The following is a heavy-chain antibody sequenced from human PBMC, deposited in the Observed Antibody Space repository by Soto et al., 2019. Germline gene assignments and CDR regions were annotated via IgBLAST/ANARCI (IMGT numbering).Heavy chain of an antibody. CDR1: GFTYSSHG. V-gene: IGHV3-23*01. D-gene: IGHD5-12*01. CDR2: LSRGGGST. CDR3: ARDGKYRPDGFDI. Sequence: EAQLLESGGELIQPGGSLRLSCAASGFTYSSHGMSWVRQAPGKGLEWIAGLSRGGGSTYYADSVKGRFTISRDNSKNTLDLIMNSLRVEDTALYYCARDGKYRPDGFDIWGQGTMVTVSS. J-gene: IGHJ3*02.